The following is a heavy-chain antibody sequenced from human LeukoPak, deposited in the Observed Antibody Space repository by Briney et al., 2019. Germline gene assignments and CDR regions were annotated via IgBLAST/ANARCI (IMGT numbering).Heavy chain of an antibody. J-gene: IGHJ4*02. CDR2: IYYSGST. CDR1: GGSISSYY. V-gene: IGHV4-59*01. CDR3: AVANYDSSGYYLFDY. Sequence: SETLSLTCTVSGGSISSYYWSWIRQPPGKGLEWLGYIYYSGSTNYNPSLKSRVTISVDTSKNQFSLKLSSVTAADTAVYYCAVANYDSSGYYLFDYWGQGTLVTVSS. D-gene: IGHD3-22*01.